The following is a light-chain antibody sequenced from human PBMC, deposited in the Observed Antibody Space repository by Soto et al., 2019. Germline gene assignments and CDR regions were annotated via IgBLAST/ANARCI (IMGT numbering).Light chain of an antibody. J-gene: IGKJ4*02. CDR3: QQRSDWPST. CDR1: QSVGSY. Sequence: EIVLTQSPATLSLSPGDRATLSCRASQSVGSYLGWYQQRPGQAPRLLIYDASNRATGIPARFSGSGSGTDCTRTISSLEPEDFAVYYCQQRSDWPSTFGGRTKVEIK. V-gene: IGKV3-11*01. CDR2: DAS.